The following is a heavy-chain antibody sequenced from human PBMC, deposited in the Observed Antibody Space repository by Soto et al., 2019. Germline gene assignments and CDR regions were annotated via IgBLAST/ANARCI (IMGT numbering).Heavy chain of an antibody. CDR1: GFTFSSYA. V-gene: IGHV3-23*01. J-gene: IGHJ3*02. CDR3: AKDRSQWSTHTDAFDI. Sequence: GGSLRLSCAASGFTFSSYAMSWVRQAPGKGLEWVSAISGSGGSTYYADSVKGRFTISRDNSKNTLYLQMNSLRAEDTAVYYCAKDRSQWSTHTDAFDIWGQGTMVTVSS. D-gene: IGHD2-15*01. CDR2: ISGSGGST.